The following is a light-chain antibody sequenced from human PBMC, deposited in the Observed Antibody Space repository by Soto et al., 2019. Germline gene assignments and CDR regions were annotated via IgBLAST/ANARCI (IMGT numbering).Light chain of an antibody. CDR3: QQYNNWPLG. Sequence: EIMMTQSPATLSVSPGERATLSCRTSQSINNNLAWYQQKPGQAPRLLIYDASTRATGIPARFSGRGSGTEFTLTISSLQSEDFAFYYCQQYNNWPLGFGGGTKVEIK. J-gene: IGKJ4*01. CDR1: QSINNN. CDR2: DAS. V-gene: IGKV3-15*01.